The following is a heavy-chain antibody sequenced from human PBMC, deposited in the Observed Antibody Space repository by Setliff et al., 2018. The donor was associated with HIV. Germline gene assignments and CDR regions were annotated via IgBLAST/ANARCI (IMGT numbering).Heavy chain of an antibody. D-gene: IGHD1-26*01. CDR2: ISGSGGST. Sequence: GGSLRLSCAASGFTFSSYSMNWVRQAPGKGLEWVSAISGSGGSTYYADSVKGRFTISRDNAKNSLYLQMNSLRAEDTGIYYCASSDGSGSYPFDYWGQGTLVTVSS. J-gene: IGHJ4*02. V-gene: IGHV3-21*01. CDR3: ASSDGSGSYPFDY. CDR1: GFTFSSYS.